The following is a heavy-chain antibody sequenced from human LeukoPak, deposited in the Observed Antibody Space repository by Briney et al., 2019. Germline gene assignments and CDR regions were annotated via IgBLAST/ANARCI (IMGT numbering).Heavy chain of an antibody. D-gene: IGHD1-7*01. CDR1: GFTFSSYS. J-gene: IGHJ5*02. V-gene: IGHV3-48*02. CDR2: ISSSSSTI. CDR3: ARAPTPSGTGTTNWFDP. Sequence: GGSLRLSCAASGFTFSSYSMNWVRQAPGKGLEWVSYISSSSSTIYYADSVKSRFTISRDNAKNSLYLQMNSLRDEDTAVYYCARAPTPSGTGTTNWFDPWGQGTLVTVSS.